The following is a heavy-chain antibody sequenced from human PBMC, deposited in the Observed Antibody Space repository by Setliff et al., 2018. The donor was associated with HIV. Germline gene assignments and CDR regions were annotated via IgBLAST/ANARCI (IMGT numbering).Heavy chain of an antibody. D-gene: IGHD7-27*01. CDR2: IYYSGST. CDR1: GGSISSGGYY. CDR3: ARDHRSNWGREDAFDI. Sequence: SETLSLTCTVSGGSISSGGYYWSWIRQHPGKGLEWIGYIYYSGSTYYNPSLKSRVTISVDTSKNQFSLKLSSVTAADTAVYYCARDHRSNWGREDAFDIGGQGTMVTVS. V-gene: IGHV4-31*03. J-gene: IGHJ3*02.